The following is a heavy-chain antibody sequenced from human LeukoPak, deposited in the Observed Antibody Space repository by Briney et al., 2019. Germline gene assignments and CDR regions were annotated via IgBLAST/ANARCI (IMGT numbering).Heavy chain of an antibody. D-gene: IGHD6-19*01. Sequence: PGGSLRLSCAASGFPFSNFAMTWVRQAPGKGLECVSAISAGGSSTYSADSVKGRFTISRDNSKNMLYLQMNSLRAEDTAIYFCAKLSRSSGRVDYFAYWGQGTLVTVSS. J-gene: IGHJ4*02. CDR3: AKLSRSSGRVDYFAY. CDR2: ISAGGSST. CDR1: GFPFSNFA. V-gene: IGHV3-23*01.